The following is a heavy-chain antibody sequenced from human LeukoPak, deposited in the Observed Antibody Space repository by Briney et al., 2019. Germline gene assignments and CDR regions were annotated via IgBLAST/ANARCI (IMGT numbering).Heavy chain of an antibody. V-gene: IGHV4-34*01. D-gene: IGHD3-3*01. CDR2: INHSGST. J-gene: IGHJ6*03. CDR3: ARVRGARDFWSGYYYYYYMGV. CDR1: GGSFSGYY. Sequence: PSETLTLTCAVYGGSFSGYYWSWIRQPPGKGLEWIGEINHSGSTNYNPSLKSRVTISVDTSKNQFSLKLSSVTAADTAVYYCARVRGARDFWSGYYYYYYMGVWGKGTTVTVSS.